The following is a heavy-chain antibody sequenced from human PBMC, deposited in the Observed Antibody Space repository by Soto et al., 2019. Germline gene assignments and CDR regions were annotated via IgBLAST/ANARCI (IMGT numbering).Heavy chain of an antibody. CDR3: AGRSCGAYCHADAHYLAY. Sequence: QAQLLQSASEIARPGSSVRVSCNISGGTFRADALSWVRQAPGQGPEWMGGIIPRFGSAKYAQKFKDRLSISADDSTNRVQRELTNLRSDDTAVYYCAGRSCGAYCHADAHYLAYWGQGTLVTVSS. J-gene: IGHJ4*02. V-gene: IGHV1-69*01. D-gene: IGHD2-21*02. CDR2: IIPRFGSA. CDR1: GGTFRADA.